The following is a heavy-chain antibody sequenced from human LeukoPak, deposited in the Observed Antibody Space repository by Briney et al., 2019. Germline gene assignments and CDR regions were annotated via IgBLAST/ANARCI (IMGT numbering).Heavy chain of an antibody. CDR3: ASPGVYSSSFWEYYFDY. V-gene: IGHV1-8*01. CDR1: GYTFTSYD. D-gene: IGHD6-6*01. J-gene: IGHJ4*02. Sequence: ASVKVSCKASGYTFTSYDFNWLRQATGQGPEWMGWMNPNSGATGYAQKFQGRVTITADESTSTAYMELSSLKSEDTAVYYCASPGVYSSSFWEYYFDYWGQGTLVTVSS. CDR2: MNPNSGAT.